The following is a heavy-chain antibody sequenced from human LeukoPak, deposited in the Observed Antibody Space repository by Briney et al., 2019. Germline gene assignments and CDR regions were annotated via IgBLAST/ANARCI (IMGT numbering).Heavy chain of an antibody. Sequence: ASVKVSCKASGYTFTSYYMHWVRQAPGQGLEWMGIINPSGGSTSYAQKFQGRATMTRDMSTSTVYMELSSLRSEDTAVYYCARDRYYDSSGYYLVPFDYWGQGTLVTVSS. V-gene: IGHV1-46*01. CDR2: INPSGGST. J-gene: IGHJ4*02. D-gene: IGHD3-22*01. CDR3: ARDRYYDSSGYYLVPFDY. CDR1: GYTFTSYY.